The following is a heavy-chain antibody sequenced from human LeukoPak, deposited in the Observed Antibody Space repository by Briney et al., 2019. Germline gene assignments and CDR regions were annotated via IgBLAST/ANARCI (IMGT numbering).Heavy chain of an antibody. D-gene: IGHD3-9*01. CDR1: GFTFSSYS. V-gene: IGHV3-21*01. CDR3: AGNYDILTGYSDAFDI. CDR2: INSSGSYI. Sequence: GGSLSLSCAASGFTFSSYSMNWVRQAPGKGLEWVASINSSGSYIYYADSVKGQFTSSRDNAKNSLYLQMNSLRAEDTAVYYCAGNYDILTGYSDAFDIWGQGTMVTVSS. J-gene: IGHJ3*02.